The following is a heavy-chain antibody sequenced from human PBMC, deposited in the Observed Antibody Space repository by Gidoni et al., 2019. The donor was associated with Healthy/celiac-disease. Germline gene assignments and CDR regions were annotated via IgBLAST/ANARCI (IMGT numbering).Heavy chain of an antibody. CDR2: INHSGST. Sequence: QVQLQQCGAGLLKPSETLSLTCAVYGGSFSGYYWSWIRQPPGKGLEWIGEINHSGSTNYNPSLKSRVTISVDTSKNQFSLKLSSVTAADTAVYYCARVSSGWNPDYWGQGTLVTVSS. V-gene: IGHV4-34*01. D-gene: IGHD6-19*01. CDR1: GGSFSGYY. J-gene: IGHJ4*02. CDR3: ARVSSGWNPDY.